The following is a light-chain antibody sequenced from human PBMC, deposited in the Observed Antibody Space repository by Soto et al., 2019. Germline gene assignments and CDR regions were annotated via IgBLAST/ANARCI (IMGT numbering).Light chain of an antibody. J-gene: IGLJ3*02. CDR1: SSDVGGYNY. CDR2: EVS. Sequence: QSALTQPASVSGSPGQSITISCPGTSSDVGGYNYVSWYQQHPGKAPKLLIYEVSNRPSGISTRFSGSKSGNTASLTISGRQAEDEADYYCSSYATGSTGVFGGGTKLTVL. CDR3: SSYATGSTGV. V-gene: IGLV2-14*01.